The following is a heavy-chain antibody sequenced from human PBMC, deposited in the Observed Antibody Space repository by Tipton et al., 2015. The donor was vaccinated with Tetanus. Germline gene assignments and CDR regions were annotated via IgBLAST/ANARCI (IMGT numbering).Heavy chain of an antibody. CDR3: ARDPHTIRTGNHRGFDY. V-gene: IGHV3-7*03. Sequence: SLRLSCAASGFDFRSDWMTRVRQAPGKGLEWVANIKQDGNEKYHVDSVKGRFTISRGNGKNLLYLEMNSLRVEDTAVYYCARDPHTIRTGNHRGFDYWGQGTLVTVSS. CDR1: GFDFRSDW. CDR2: IKQDGNEK. J-gene: IGHJ4*02. D-gene: IGHD3-10*01.